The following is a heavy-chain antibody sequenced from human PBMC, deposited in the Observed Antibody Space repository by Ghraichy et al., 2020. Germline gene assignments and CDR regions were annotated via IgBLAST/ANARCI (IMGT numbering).Heavy chain of an antibody. Sequence: GESLNISCAASGSPFSTYAMSWVRQAPGKGLEWVSGISGSGGGTNYPNSVKGRSSTSRDNSKNTLYLQMNSLRAEDTAVYYCGKGTRTIGPRQLDFWGQGTLVIVSS. CDR2: ISGSGGGT. D-gene: IGHD6-6*01. CDR1: GSPFSTYA. J-gene: IGHJ4*02. CDR3: GKGTRTIGPRQLDF. V-gene: IGHV3-23*01.